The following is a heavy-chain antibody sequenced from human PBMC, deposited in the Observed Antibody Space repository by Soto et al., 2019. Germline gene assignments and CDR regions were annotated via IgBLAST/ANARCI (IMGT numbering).Heavy chain of an antibody. CDR2: IYYSGST. J-gene: IGHJ5*02. D-gene: IGHD2-15*01. Sequence: PSETLSLTCTVSGGSISSYYWSWIRQPPGKGLEWIGYIYYSGSTNYNPSLKSRVTISVDTSKNQFSLKLSSVTAADTAVYYCARVIGYCSGGSCYPSSNWFDPWGQGTLVIVSS. V-gene: IGHV4-59*01. CDR3: ARVIGYCSGGSCYPSSNWFDP. CDR1: GGSISSYY.